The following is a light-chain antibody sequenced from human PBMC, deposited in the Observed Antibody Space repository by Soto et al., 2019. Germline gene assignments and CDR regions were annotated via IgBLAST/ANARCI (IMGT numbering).Light chain of an antibody. J-gene: IGKJ4*01. CDR3: QQYNNWPLP. CDR1: QSVSNN. CDR2: GAS. Sequence: EIVLTQSPGTLSLSPGERATLSCRTSQSVSNNYLAWYQQKPGQAPRLLIYGASSRATGIPARFSGSQSGTEFPLPISSLLSEDFAVYFCQQYNNWPLPFGGGTKWIS. V-gene: IGKV3D-15*01.